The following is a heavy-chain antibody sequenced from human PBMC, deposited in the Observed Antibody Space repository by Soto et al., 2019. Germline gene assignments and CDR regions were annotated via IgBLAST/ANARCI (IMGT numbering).Heavy chain of an antibody. V-gene: IGHV4-59*01. CDR3: ATGRVYFGSEY. CDR1: GGSITSYY. D-gene: IGHD3-10*01. CDR2: TYYNGNI. Sequence: QVQLQESGPGLVKPLETLSLTCTVPGGSITSYYWSWVRQPPGTGLEWIGYTYYNGNINYNPSLQRRLTISLDTSKNQFSLRLSSVTAADTAVYYCATGRVYFGSEYWGQGTLVTVSS. J-gene: IGHJ4*02.